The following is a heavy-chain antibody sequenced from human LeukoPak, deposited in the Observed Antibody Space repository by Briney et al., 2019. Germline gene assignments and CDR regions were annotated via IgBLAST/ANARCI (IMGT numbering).Heavy chain of an antibody. D-gene: IGHD7-27*01. CDR3: AKDLNWGGDF. V-gene: IGHV3-23*01. J-gene: IGHJ4*02. Sequence: GGSLRLSCAASGFTFSSYAVTWVRQAPGKGLEWVSGITGSGDTTFYADSVKGRFTISRDNSKNTLYLQMNSLRAEDTAVYYCAKDLNWGGDFWGQGTLVTVSS. CDR1: GFTFSSYA. CDR2: ITGSGDTT.